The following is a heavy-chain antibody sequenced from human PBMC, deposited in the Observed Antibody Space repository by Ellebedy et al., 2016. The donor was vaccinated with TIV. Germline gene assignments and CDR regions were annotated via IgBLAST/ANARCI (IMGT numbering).Heavy chain of an antibody. Sequence: PGGSLRLSCAASGFTFSNYAMHWVRQAPGKGLEYVSGISSDGKSTYSADSVKGRFTISRDNAKNSLYLQVDSLGDEDTAVYYCARGGGSGTYYSFDYWGRGTLVTVSS. D-gene: IGHD3-10*01. CDR1: GFTFSNYA. CDR2: ISSDGKST. CDR3: ARGGGSGTYYSFDY. J-gene: IGHJ4*02. V-gene: IGHV3-64*04.